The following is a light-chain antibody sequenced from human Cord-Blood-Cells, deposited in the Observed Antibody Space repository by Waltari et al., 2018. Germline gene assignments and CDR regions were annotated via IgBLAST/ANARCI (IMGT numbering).Light chain of an antibody. CDR2: EVS. CDR3: SSYTSSSTLGV. V-gene: IGLV2-14*01. Sequence: QSALTQPASVSGSPGQSITISCTGTSSDVGGYNYVSWYQQHPGKAPKLMIYEVSNRPSGVSSRFSGSKSGNTASLTISGLQAEDDADYYCSSYTSSSTLGVFGGGTKLTVL. J-gene: IGLJ2*01. CDR1: SSDVGGYNY.